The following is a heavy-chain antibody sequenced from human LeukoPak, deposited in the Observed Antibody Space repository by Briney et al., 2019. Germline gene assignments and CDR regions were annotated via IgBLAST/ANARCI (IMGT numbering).Heavy chain of an antibody. V-gene: IGHV5-10-1*01. Sequence: GESLTISCQGSGYKFTTYWISWVRQMPGKGLEWMGRIDPSDAYTNYSPSFQGHVSISADKSISTAYLQWSSLKASDTAMYYCARRNGNYFDYWGQGTPVTVSS. J-gene: IGHJ4*02. CDR3: ARRNGNYFDY. D-gene: IGHD1-1*01. CDR1: GYKFTTYW. CDR2: IDPSDAYT.